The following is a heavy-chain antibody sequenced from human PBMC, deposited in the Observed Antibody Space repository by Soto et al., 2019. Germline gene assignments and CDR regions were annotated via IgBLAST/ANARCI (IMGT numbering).Heavy chain of an antibody. V-gene: IGHV4-4*02. D-gene: IGHD3-10*01. CDR2: IFHDGTA. CDR1: GVSISSGNW. J-gene: IGHJ4*02. Sequence: SETLSLTCAVSGVSISSGNWWTWVRQSPQRGLEYIGEIFHDGTANYYPSFERRVAISVGTSKNQFSLKLTSVTAADTAIYFCARLVYDTRLNYMYFDFWGQGTLVTVSS. CDR3: ARLVYDTRLNYMYFDF.